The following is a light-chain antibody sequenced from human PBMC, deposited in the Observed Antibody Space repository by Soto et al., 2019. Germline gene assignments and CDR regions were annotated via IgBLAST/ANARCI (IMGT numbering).Light chain of an antibody. CDR3: LQHNSYPWT. CDR1: QGISNY. CDR2: AAS. Sequence: DIEMTQFPSAVSASVGYRVTITRRARQGISNYLAWFQQKPGKVPKRLIYAASSLQSGVPSRFSGSGSGTEFTLTISSLQPADFATYYCLQHNSYPWTFGQGTKVDIK. V-gene: IGKV1-17*03. J-gene: IGKJ1*01.